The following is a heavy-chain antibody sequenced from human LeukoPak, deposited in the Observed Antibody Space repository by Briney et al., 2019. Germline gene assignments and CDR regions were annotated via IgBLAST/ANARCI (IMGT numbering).Heavy chain of an antibody. CDR2: INPSGGST. CDR1: GYTFTSYY. Sequence: ASVKVSCKASGYTFTSYYMHWVRQAPGQGLEWMGIINPSGGSTSYAQKFQGRATMTRDTSTSTVYMELSSLRSEDTAVYYCARDFLQTYYYDSSGYLPDYWGQGTLVTVSS. CDR3: ARDFLQTYYYDSSGYLPDY. J-gene: IGHJ4*02. V-gene: IGHV1-46*01. D-gene: IGHD3-22*01.